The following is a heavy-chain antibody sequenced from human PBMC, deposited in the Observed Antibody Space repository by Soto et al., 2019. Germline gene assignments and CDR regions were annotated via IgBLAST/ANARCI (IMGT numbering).Heavy chain of an antibody. V-gene: IGHV1-8*02. J-gene: IGHJ4*02. Sequence: QVQLVQSGAEVKKPGASVTVSCKASGYTFTTYDVNWMRQATGQGPEWLGWMNPNNGDTGYAQKFQGRVTLTRDTSMNTAYMELSSLTYEDTAVYYCARNRRETGDFDYWGQGTLVTVSS. D-gene: IGHD3-10*01. CDR1: GYTFTTYD. CDR3: ARNRRETGDFDY. CDR2: MNPNNGDT.